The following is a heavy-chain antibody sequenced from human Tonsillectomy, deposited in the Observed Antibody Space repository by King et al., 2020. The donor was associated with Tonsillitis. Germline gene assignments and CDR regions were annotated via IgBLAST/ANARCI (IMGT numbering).Heavy chain of an antibody. J-gene: IGHJ4*02. CDR2: IFHSGET. V-gene: IGHV4-38-2*01. D-gene: IGHD1-1*01. CDR1: GLSITRGYF. CDR3: ARAAKNQLQFDY. Sequence: VQLQESGPGLVKPSETLSLTCAISGLSITRGYFWAWIRQPPGKGPEWIGSIFHSGETAYNPSLKSRVTISVDTSKNQFSLTLTSVAAADTAVYYCARAAKNQLQFDYWGQGSLVTVSA.